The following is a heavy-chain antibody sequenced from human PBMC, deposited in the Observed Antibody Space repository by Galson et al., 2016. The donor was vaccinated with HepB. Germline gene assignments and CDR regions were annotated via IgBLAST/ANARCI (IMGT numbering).Heavy chain of an antibody. V-gene: IGHV3-13*04. J-gene: IGHJ3*02. CDR1: GFTFSSYD. D-gene: IGHD3-22*01. CDR3: ARRGYYDSSGYAFDI. Sequence: SLRLSCAASGFTFSSYDMHWVRQATGKGLEWVSTIGTAGDTYYPGSVKGRFTLSRENAKNSLYLQMNSLRAGDTAVYYCARRGYYDSSGYAFDIWGQGTMVIVSS. CDR2: IGTAGDT.